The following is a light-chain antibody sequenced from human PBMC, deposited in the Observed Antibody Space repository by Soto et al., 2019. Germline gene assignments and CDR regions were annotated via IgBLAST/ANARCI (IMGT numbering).Light chain of an antibody. CDR3: QSADSSGTYV. CDR2: KDS. J-gene: IGLJ1*01. CDR1: ALPNQY. Sequence: SYELTQPPSVSVSPGQTARITCSGDALPNQYAYWYQQKPGQAPVLVIYKDSERPSGIPERFSGSSSGTTVTLTISGVQAEDEGDYYCQSADSSGTYVFATGTKLTVL. V-gene: IGLV3-25*03.